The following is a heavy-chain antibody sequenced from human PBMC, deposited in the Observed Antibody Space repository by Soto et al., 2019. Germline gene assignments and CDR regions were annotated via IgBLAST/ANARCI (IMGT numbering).Heavy chain of an antibody. J-gene: IGHJ6*02. D-gene: IGHD3-10*01. Sequence: ASVKVSCKASGYTFTSYGISWVRQAPGQGLGWMGWISAYIGTANYAQKFQGRVTITTDKSTGTAYMELSSLSAEDTAVYYCARRQGFGQSPNGVDVWGQGTTVTVSS. CDR3: ARRQGFGQSPNGVDV. V-gene: IGHV1-18*01. CDR1: GYTFTSYG. CDR2: ISAYIGTA.